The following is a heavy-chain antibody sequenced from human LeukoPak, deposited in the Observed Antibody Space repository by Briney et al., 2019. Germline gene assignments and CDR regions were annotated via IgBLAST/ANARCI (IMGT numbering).Heavy chain of an antibody. CDR3: ARQVQSLSVSSDGDLLEY. D-gene: IGHD2-8*01. CDR2: IYYSESS. CDR1: GGSISSYY. V-gene: IGHV4-59*08. Sequence: SETLPVTCTVSGGSISSYYWSWIRQPPGKGLEWMGYIYYSESSNYNPSLKRRVTISLDTSKNPFSLKLSSVTAADRAVYYCARQVQSLSVSSDGDLLEYLGQGTPGPVS. J-gene: IGHJ4*02.